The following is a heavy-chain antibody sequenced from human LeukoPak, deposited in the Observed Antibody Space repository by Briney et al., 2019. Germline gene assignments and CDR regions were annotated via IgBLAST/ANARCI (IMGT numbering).Heavy chain of an antibody. Sequence: SETLSLTCTVSDDPINSGVYYWNWIRQPAGKGLEWIGHIYTSGTTTNSNPSLKSRVAISLDRSKNHFSLKLSSVTAADTAVYYCARAKKRSGRSRNFYLDVWGKGTTVTVSS. D-gene: IGHD1-26*01. CDR2: IYTSGTTT. CDR1: DDPINSGVYY. J-gene: IGHJ6*03. CDR3: ARAKKRSGRSRNFYLDV. V-gene: IGHV4-61*09.